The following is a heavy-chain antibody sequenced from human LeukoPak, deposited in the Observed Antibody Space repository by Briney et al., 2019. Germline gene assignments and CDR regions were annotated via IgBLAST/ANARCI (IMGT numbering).Heavy chain of an antibody. D-gene: IGHD6-6*01. CDR3: ARDGAARPNNYYYYYMDV. V-gene: IGHV1-69*13. J-gene: IGHJ6*03. Sequence: SVKVSCKASGGTFSSYAISWVRQAPGQGLEWMGGIIPIFGTANYAQKFQGRVTITADESTSTAYMELSSLRSEDTAVYYCARDGAARPNNYYYYYMDVWGKGTTVTVSS. CDR1: GGTFSSYA. CDR2: IIPIFGTA.